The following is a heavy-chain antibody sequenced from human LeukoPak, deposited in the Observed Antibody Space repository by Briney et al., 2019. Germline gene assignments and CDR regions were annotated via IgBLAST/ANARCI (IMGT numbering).Heavy chain of an antibody. Sequence: ASVKVSCKASGYTFTSYGIGWVRQAPGQGLEWMGGIIPIFGTANYAQKFQGRVTITADESTSTAYMELSSLRSEDTAVYYCARDRGSSWYGYYFDYWGQGTLVTVSS. CDR1: GYTFTSYG. V-gene: IGHV1-69*13. CDR2: IIPIFGTA. J-gene: IGHJ4*02. D-gene: IGHD6-13*01. CDR3: ARDRGSSWYGYYFDY.